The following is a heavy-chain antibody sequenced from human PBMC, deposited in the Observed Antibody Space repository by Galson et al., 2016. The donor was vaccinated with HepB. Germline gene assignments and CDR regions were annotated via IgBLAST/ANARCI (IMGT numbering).Heavy chain of an antibody. D-gene: IGHD5-24*01. J-gene: IGHJ3*02. Sequence: SLRLSCAASGFTFNSYWMSWVRQVPGKGLEWVANINQDGSEKYYVDSVKGRFTISRDNAKKSLYLQMNSLRVEDTAIYYCASFLRWLQWGAFDIWGQGTMVTVSS. CDR3: ASFLRWLQWGAFDI. CDR2: INQDGSEK. V-gene: IGHV3-7*01. CDR1: GFTFNSYW.